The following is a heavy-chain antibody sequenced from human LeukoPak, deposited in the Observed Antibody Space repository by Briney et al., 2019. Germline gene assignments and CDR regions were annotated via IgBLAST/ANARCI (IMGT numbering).Heavy chain of an antibody. Sequence: GGSLRLSCAASGFTLSIYSMNWVRPAPGKGLGWVGRIKRKTDGGTTEYAAPVKGRFTISRDASKNTLYLQMNSLKSEDTAVYYCTTDRPTSYYDSSGFQYWGQGTLVTVSS. V-gene: IGHV3-15*01. CDR3: TTDRPTSYYDSSGFQY. J-gene: IGHJ1*01. CDR1: GFTLSIYS. CDR2: IKRKTDGGTT. D-gene: IGHD3-22*01.